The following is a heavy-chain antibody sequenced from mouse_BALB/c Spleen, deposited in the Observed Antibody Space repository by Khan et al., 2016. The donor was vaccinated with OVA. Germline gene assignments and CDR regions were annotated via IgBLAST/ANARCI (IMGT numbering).Heavy chain of an antibody. J-gene: IGHJ4*01. CDR3: ARQPYYHYNIMDY. D-gene: IGHD2-10*01. Sequence: GKRKKKGPGLAAPSQSLSITCTISGFSLTNYGVHWVRQPPGKGLEWLVVIWSDGNTNYNSALKSRLTITKDNSQSQVFLKINSLQTDDTAIYFCARQPYYHYNIMDYWGQGTSVTFSS. CDR2: IWSDGNT. CDR1: GFSLTNYG. V-gene: IGHV2-6-1*01.